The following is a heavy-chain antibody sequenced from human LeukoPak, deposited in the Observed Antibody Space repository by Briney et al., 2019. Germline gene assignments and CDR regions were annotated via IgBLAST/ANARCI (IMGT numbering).Heavy chain of an antibody. CDR1: GFTVSSNY. CDR3: AREYNGWAFDY. V-gene: IGHV3-66*01. J-gene: IGHJ4*02. D-gene: IGHD1-1*01. Sequence: GGSLRLSCAASGFTVSSNYMSWVRQAPGKGLEWVSVIYNTGSTYYADSVKGRFTISRDNSKNTLYLQMNSLRAVDTAVYYCAREYNGWAFDYWGQGTLVTVSS. CDR2: IYNTGST.